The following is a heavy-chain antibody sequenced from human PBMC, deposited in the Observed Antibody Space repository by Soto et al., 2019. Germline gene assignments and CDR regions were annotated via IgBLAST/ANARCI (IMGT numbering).Heavy chain of an antibody. CDR3: AKDIGGGGCIGGSCQADPPHYYYYGMDV. V-gene: IGHV3-30*18. Sequence: GGSLRLSCAASGFTFSSYGIHWVRQAPGKGLEWVAVISYDGSNKYYADSVKGRFTISRDNSKNTLYLQMNSLRAEDTAVYYCAKDIGGGGCIGGSCQADPPHYYYYGMDVWGQGTTVTVSS. CDR1: GFTFSSYG. D-gene: IGHD2-15*01. CDR2: ISYDGSNK. J-gene: IGHJ6*02.